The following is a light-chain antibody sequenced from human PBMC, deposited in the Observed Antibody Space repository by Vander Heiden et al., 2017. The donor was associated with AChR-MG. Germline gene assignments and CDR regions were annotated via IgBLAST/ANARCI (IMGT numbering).Light chain of an antibody. V-gene: IGLV4-69*01. CDR3: QTWGTGIHWV. CDR2: LNSDGSH. CDR1: SGHSSYA. J-gene: IGLJ3*02. Sequence: QLVLPQSPSASASLGASVKLPCTLSSGHSSYAIAWHQQQTEKGPRYLMKLNSDGSHSKGDGIPDRFSGSSSGAERYLTISSLQSEDEADYYCQTWGTGIHWVFGGGTKLTVL.